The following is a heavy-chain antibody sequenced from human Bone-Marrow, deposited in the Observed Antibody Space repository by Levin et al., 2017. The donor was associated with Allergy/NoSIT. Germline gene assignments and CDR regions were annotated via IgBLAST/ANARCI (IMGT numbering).Heavy chain of an antibody. CDR1: ENTFSNYY. Sequence: ASVKVSCKASENTFSNYYIHWVRQAPGQGLEWMGLINPSSGATDLAQNFQDRVTMTKDTSTSTVYMELASLMSDDTAMYYCAGTLHRGWLDRWGQGTLVTVSS. J-gene: IGHJ5*02. CDR3: AGTLHRGWLDR. D-gene: IGHD2-21*02. CDR2: INPSSGAT. V-gene: IGHV1-46*01.